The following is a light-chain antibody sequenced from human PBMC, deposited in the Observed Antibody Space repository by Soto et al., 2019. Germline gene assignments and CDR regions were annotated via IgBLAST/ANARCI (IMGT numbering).Light chain of an antibody. CDR1: SNDIGSYNY. CDR2: EVT. CDR3: SSFAGGNNVV. Sequence: QSVLTQPPSASGSPGQSVTISCTGTSNDIGSYNYVSWYQQHPGKAPKLMIYEVTKRPSGVPDRFSGSKSGNTASLTVSGLQAEDEADYYCSSFAGGNNVVFGGGTKLTVL. V-gene: IGLV2-8*01. J-gene: IGLJ3*02.